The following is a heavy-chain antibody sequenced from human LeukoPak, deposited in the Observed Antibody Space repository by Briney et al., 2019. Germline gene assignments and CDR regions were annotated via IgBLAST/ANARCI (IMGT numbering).Heavy chain of an antibody. CDR3: ARLFRVAGTRWFDP. V-gene: IGHV4-59*08. D-gene: IGHD6-19*01. CDR1: GGSISSYY. CDR2: IYYSGST. Sequence: ESSETLSLTCTVSGGSISSYYWSWIRQPPGKGLEWIGYIYYSGSTNYNPSLKSRVTISVDTSKNQFSLKLSSVTAADTAVYYCARLFRVAGTRWFDPRGQGTLVTVSS. J-gene: IGHJ5*02.